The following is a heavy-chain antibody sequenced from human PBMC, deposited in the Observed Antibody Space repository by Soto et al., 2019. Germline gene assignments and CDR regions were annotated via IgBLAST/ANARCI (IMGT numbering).Heavy chain of an antibody. CDR3: ATVSLLWFGEGLVY. D-gene: IGHD3-10*01. J-gene: IGHJ4*02. CDR1: GYTHTELS. CDR2: FDPEDGET. Sequence: QVQLVQSGAEVKKPGASVKVSCKVSGYTHTELSMHWVRQAPGKGLEWMGGFDPEDGETIYAQKFQARVTMTADTSTDTAYMELSSLRSEDTAVYYCATVSLLWFGEGLVYRGQGTLVTVSS. V-gene: IGHV1-24*01.